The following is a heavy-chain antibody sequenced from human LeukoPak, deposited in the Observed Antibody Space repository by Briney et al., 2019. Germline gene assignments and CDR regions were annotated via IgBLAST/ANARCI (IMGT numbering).Heavy chain of an antibody. D-gene: IGHD4-17*01. Sequence: SETLSLTCTVSGGSISSGSYYWSWIRQPPGTGLEWLGTVFYSGTTYYNPSLKSRVTISVDTSKNQFSLGLRSVTAADTAVYYCARLDSGDYFFDYWGQGTLVTVSS. V-gene: IGHV4-39*01. CDR3: ARLDSGDYFFDY. CDR2: VFYSGTT. J-gene: IGHJ4*02. CDR1: GGSISSGSYY.